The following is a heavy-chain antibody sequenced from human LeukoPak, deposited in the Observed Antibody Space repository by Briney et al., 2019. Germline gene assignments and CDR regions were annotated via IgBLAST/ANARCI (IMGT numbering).Heavy chain of an antibody. J-gene: IGHJ3*02. V-gene: IGHV1-69*06. CDR1: GGTFSSYA. D-gene: IGHD1-26*01. CDR3: ARGGIVGANDAFDI. CDR2: IIPIFGTA. Sequence: EASVKVSCKASGGTFSSYAISWVRQAPGQGLEWMGGIIPIFGTANYAQKFQGRVTITADKSTSTAYMELSSLRSEDTAVYYCARGGIVGANDAFDIWGQGTMVTVSS.